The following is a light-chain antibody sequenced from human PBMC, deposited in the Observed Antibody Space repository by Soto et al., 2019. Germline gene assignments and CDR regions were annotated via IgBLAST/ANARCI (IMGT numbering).Light chain of an antibody. Sequence: QSALTQPASVSGSPGQSITISCTGTSSDVGSYNLVSWYQQHPGKAPKLMIYEVSKRPSGVSNRFSGSKSGNTASLTISGLQAEDEADYYCCSYAGSSTGFGRGTKLTVL. J-gene: IGLJ2*01. CDR1: SSDVGSYNL. CDR3: CSYAGSSTG. CDR2: EVS. V-gene: IGLV2-23*02.